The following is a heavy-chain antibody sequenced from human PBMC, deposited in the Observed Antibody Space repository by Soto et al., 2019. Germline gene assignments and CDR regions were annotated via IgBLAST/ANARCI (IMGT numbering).Heavy chain of an antibody. CDR2: IKNKTDGGIT. Sequence: GWSLRLSCAASGFSFSKAWMSWVRLTPGKGLEWVGRIKNKTDGGITDYPAPVRDRFTISRDDSRSTLYLQMNSLKTEDTGVYYGVTVPYYDFWSGYYCDYWGQGPLVTAPQ. V-gene: IGHV3-15*01. J-gene: IGHJ4*02. CDR1: GFSFSKAW. CDR3: VTVPYYDFWSGYYCDY. D-gene: IGHD3-3*01.